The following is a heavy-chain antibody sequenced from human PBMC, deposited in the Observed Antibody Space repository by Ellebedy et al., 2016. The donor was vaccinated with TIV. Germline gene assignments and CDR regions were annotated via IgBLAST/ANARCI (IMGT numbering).Heavy chain of an antibody. CDR3: ARSTGGSWSHFDY. CDR1: GGSISSSSYY. CDR2: IYYSGST. V-gene: IGHV4-39*01. D-gene: IGHD6-13*01. J-gene: IGHJ4*02. Sequence: GSLRLXXTVSGGSISSSSYYWGWIRQPPGKGLEWIGSIYYSGSTYYNPSLKSRVTISVDTSKNQFSLKLSSVTAADTAVYYCARSTGGSWSHFDYWGQGTLVTVSS.